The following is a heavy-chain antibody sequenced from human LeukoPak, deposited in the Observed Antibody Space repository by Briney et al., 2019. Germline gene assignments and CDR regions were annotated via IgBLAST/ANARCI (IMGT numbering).Heavy chain of an antibody. Sequence: ASVKVSCKASGYTFTSYGISWVRQAPGQGLEWMGWISAYNGNTNYAQKFQGRVTITADESTSTAYMELSSLRSEDTAVYYCARDLGPGYNWFDPWGQGTLVTVSS. CDR2: ISAYNGNT. J-gene: IGHJ5*02. D-gene: IGHD1-14*01. CDR3: ARDLGPGYNWFDP. V-gene: IGHV1-18*01. CDR1: GYTFTSYG.